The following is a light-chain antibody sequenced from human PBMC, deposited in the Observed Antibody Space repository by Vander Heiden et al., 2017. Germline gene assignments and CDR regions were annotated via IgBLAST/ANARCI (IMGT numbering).Light chain of an antibody. CDR3: VAWDDNLNVV. CDR1: SSNIGSNT. CDR2: SND. V-gene: IGLV1-44*01. Sequence: QSVLTQPPSASGTPGQRVTLSCSGGSSNIGSNTVPWYQQLPGTAPKVLIYSNDQRPSGVPDRFSGSKSGTSASLAISVLQSEDEADYYCVAWDDNLNVVFGGGTKLTVL. J-gene: IGLJ2*01.